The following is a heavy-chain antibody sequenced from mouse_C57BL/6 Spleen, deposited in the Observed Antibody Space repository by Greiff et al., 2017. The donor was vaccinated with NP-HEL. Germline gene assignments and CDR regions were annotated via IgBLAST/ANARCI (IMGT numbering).Heavy chain of an antibody. CDR2: IYPSDSET. CDR1: GYTFTSYW. V-gene: IGHV1-61*01. D-gene: IGHD3-3*01. Sequence: QVQLQQPGAELVRPGSSVKLSCKASGYTFTSYWMDWVKQRPGQGLEWIGNIYPSDSETHYNQKFKDKATLTVDKSSSTAYMQLSSLTSEDSAVYDCARRDSTYYAMDYWGQGTSVTVSS. J-gene: IGHJ4*01. CDR3: ARRDSTYYAMDY.